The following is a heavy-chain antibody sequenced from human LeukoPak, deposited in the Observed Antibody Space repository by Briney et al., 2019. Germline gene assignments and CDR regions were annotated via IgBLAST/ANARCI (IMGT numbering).Heavy chain of an antibody. V-gene: IGHV3-11*01. J-gene: IGHJ1*01. CDR3: ARGKYDSSPFLQH. CDR2: ISSSGSII. D-gene: IGHD3-22*01. CDR1: GFTFSDYY. Sequence: PGGSLRLSCAASGFTFSDYYMSWIRQAPGKGPEWVSYISSSGSIIYYADSVKGRFTISRHNAKNSMYLQMNSLRAEDTAVYYCARGKYDSSPFLQHWGQGTLVTVSS.